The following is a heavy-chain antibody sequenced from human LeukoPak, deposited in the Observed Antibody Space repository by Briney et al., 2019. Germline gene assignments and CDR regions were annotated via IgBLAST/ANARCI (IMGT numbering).Heavy chain of an antibody. CDR3: ARWSGDYSFDY. CDR1: GGSISSYY. CDR2: IHSSGST. D-gene: IGHD3-3*01. Sequence: SETLSLTCTVSGGSISSYYWSRIRQPAGKGLEWIGRIHSSGSTNSNPSLKSPVTMSVDTSKNQFSLKLRSVTAADTAVCYCARWSGDYSFDYWGQGTLVTVSS. V-gene: IGHV4-4*07. J-gene: IGHJ4*02.